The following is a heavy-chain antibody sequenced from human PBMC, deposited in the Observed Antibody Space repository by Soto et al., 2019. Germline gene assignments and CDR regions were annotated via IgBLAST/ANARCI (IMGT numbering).Heavy chain of an antibody. J-gene: IGHJ3*02. CDR3: ARERYGDYGRGTFDI. Sequence: SQTLSLSCAISGDSVSNNSAAWNWIRQSPSRGLEWLGRTYYRSKWYNDYAVSVKSRIIINPDTSKNQFSLQLNSVTPEDTAVYYCARERYGDYGRGTFDIWGQGTMVTVSS. V-gene: IGHV6-1*01. D-gene: IGHD4-17*01. CDR1: GDSVSNNSAA. CDR2: TYYRSKWYN.